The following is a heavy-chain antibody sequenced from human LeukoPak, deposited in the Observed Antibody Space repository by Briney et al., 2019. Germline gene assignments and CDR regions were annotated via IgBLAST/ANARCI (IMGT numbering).Heavy chain of an antibody. CDR1: GGSFSGYY. D-gene: IGHD6-13*01. CDR2: IYHSGST. Sequence: SETLSLTCAVYGGSFSGYYWSWIRQPPGKGLEWIGYIYHSGSTYYNPSLKSRATISVDRSKNQFSLKLSSVTAADTAVYYCARGGRAARLDYWGQGTLVTVSS. V-gene: IGHV4-34*01. CDR3: ARGGRAARLDY. J-gene: IGHJ4*02.